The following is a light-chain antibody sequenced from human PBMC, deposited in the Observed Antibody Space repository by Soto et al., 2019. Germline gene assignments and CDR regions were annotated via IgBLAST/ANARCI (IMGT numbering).Light chain of an antibody. CDR1: SSDVGGYSY. V-gene: IGLV2-8*01. J-gene: IGLJ3*02. CDR2: EVN. CDR3: SSDDRNRDIL. Sequence: QSALTQPPSASGSPGQSVAISCTGSSSDVGGYSYVSWYQQHPGKAPKLMIYEVNKRPSGVPDRFSGSKSGNTASLTVSGLQAEDEADYYCSSDDRNRDILFGGGTKVTVL.